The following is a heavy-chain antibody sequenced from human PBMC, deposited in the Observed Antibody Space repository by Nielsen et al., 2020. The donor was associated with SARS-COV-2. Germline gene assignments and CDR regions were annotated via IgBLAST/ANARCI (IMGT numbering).Heavy chain of an antibody. CDR2: IYPGDSDT. CDR3: SRPVGSQQLLLEYFDY. D-gene: IGHD6-13*01. V-gene: IGHV5-51*01. J-gene: IGHJ4*02. CDR1: GYSFTSYW. Sequence: GESLKISCKGSGYSFTSYWIGWVRQMPGKGLEWMGIIYPGDSDTRYSPSFQGQVTISADKSISTAYLQWSSLKASDTAMYYCSRPVGSQQLLLEYFDYWGQGTLVTVSS.